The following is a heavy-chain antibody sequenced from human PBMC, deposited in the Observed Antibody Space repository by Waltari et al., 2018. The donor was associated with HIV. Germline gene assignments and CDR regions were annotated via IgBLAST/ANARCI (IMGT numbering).Heavy chain of an antibody. Sequence: EVQLLESGVALVQPGGSLGLCCAGSGFTFVSYACRWVRQARGKGLEWVSSISATGATTYYSDSVKGRFTISRDNSKNTLFVQMNSLLVEDTAIYYCASHPVPYCGNRRCYGGFWGQGTLVAVSP. J-gene: IGHJ4*02. CDR3: ASHPVPYCGNRRCYGGF. V-gene: IGHV3-23*01. CDR1: GFTFVSYA. CDR2: ISATGATT. D-gene: IGHD2-21*01.